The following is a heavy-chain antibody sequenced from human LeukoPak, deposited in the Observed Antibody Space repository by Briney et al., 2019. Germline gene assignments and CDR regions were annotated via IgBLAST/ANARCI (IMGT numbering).Heavy chain of an antibody. Sequence: GGSLRLSCAASGFTFSSYSMNWVRQAPGKGLEWVSYISSSSSYIYYADSVKGRFTISRDNSKNTLYLQMNSLRAEDTAVYYCARVGRYFDWLLEFDYWGQGTLVTVSS. J-gene: IGHJ4*02. CDR2: ISSSSSYI. CDR3: ARVGRYFDWLLEFDY. V-gene: IGHV3-21*05. D-gene: IGHD3-9*01. CDR1: GFTFSSYS.